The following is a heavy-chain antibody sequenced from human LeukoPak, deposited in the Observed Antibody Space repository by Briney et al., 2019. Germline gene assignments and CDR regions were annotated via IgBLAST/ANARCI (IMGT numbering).Heavy chain of an antibody. Sequence: KTSETLSLTCTVSGGSISSYYWSWIRQPPGKGLQWIGYIYYSGSTNYNPSLKSRVTISVDTSKNQFSLKLSSVTAADTAVYYCARSRYYYEAFDIWGQGTMVTVSS. CDR3: ARSRYYYEAFDI. V-gene: IGHV4-59*08. CDR1: GGSISSYY. D-gene: IGHD3-10*01. CDR2: IYYSGST. J-gene: IGHJ3*02.